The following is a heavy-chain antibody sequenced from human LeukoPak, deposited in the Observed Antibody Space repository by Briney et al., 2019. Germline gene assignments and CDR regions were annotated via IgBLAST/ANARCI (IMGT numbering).Heavy chain of an antibody. V-gene: IGHV4-34*01. CDR1: CVSLRGHF. D-gene: IGHD4/OR15-4a*01. Sequence: SETLPLICGVYCVSLRGHFWSWLRQPPGKGLEWIGEIRQRGTTNLNPSLKSRVNISVDTYKNQFSLELSSVTAADTAVYFCAREGRMSMGIEYWGQGTPVTVSS. CDR2: IRQRGTT. J-gene: IGHJ4*02. CDR3: AREGRMSMGIEY.